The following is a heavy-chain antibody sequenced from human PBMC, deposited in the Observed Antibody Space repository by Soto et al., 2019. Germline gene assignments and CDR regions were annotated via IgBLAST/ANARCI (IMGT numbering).Heavy chain of an antibody. V-gene: IGHV1-69*05. CDR2: IIPIFGTA. D-gene: IGHD1-20*01. CDR3: AWRITGSPNYYYGMDV. J-gene: IGHJ6*02. CDR1: GGTFSSYA. Sequence: QVQLVQSGAEVKKPGSSVKVSCKASGGTFSSYAINWVRQAPGQGLEWMGRIIPIFGTADYAQKFQGRVAIXPDESTSTAYRELSSLRSEDTAVCYCAWRITGSPNYYYGMDVWGQGTTVTVSS.